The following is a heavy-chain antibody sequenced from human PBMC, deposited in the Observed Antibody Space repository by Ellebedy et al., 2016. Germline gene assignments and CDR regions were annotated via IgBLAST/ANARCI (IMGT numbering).Heavy chain of an antibody. J-gene: IGHJ2*01. CDR2: INPNSGGT. Sequence: ASVKVSCKAPGYTFTGYYMHWVRQAPGQGLEWMGWINPNSGGTNYAQKFQGWVTMTRDTSISTAYMELSRLRSDDTAVYYCARDARSDIIAVAGTGWYFDLWGRGTLVTVSS. CDR1: GYTFTGYY. CDR3: ARDARSDIIAVAGTGWYFDL. D-gene: IGHD6-19*01. V-gene: IGHV1-2*04.